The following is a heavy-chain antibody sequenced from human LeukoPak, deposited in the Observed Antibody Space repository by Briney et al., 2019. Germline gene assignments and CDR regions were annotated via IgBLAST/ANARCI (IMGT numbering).Heavy chain of an antibody. Sequence: GGSLRLSCAASGFAFSNQAMGWVRQASGKGLEWVSVISDSGDITYYADSVKGRFTISRDNSRNTLFLQMNSLRAEDTAVYYCAKRDTSGWYYFDYWGQGTLVTVSS. CDR2: ISDSGDIT. J-gene: IGHJ4*02. V-gene: IGHV3-23*01. CDR1: GFAFSNQA. D-gene: IGHD6-19*01. CDR3: AKRDTSGWYYFDY.